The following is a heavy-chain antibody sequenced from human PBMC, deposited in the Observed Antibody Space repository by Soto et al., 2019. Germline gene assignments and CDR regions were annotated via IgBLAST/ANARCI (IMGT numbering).Heavy chain of an antibody. CDR3: ARESEDLTSNFDY. CDR2: ISYDGSNK. J-gene: IGHJ4*02. Sequence: GGSLRLSCAASGFTFSSSAMHWVRQAPGKGLEWVAVISYDGSNKYYADSVKGRFTISRDNSKNTLYLQMTSLRAEDTAVYYCARESEDLTSNFDYWGQGTLVTVSS. V-gene: IGHV3-30-3*01. CDR1: GFTFSSSA.